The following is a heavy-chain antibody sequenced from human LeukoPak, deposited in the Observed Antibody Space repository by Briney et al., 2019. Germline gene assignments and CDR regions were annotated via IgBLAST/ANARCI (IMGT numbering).Heavy chain of an antibody. J-gene: IGHJ4*02. Sequence: QPGGSLRLSCAASGFTFINYWMTWVRQAPGKGLEWVANIKQDGSEKYYVDSVEGRFTISRDNAKSSLYLQMSSLRAEDTAVYYCVRDRSRTTVTRFDSWGQGTLVTVSS. CDR2: IKQDGSEK. CDR3: VRDRSRTTVTRFDS. D-gene: IGHD4-17*01. CDR1: GFTFINYW. V-gene: IGHV3-7*01.